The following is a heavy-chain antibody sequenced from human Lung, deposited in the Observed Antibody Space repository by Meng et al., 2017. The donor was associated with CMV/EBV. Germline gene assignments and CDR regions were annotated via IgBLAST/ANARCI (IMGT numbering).Heavy chain of an antibody. D-gene: IGHD6-13*01. CDR3: ARHCDSSWFGY. J-gene: IGHJ4*02. CDR1: GYSFASYW. Sequence: GGSLRLXCKSSGYSFASYWIGWVRQMPGKDLEWMGMIYCGDSKTIYGPFFQGQVTISADKSISTVYLQLSSLKASDTAMYYCARHCDSSWFGYGGQGTLGTVSS. CDR2: IYCGDSKT. V-gene: IGHV5-51*01.